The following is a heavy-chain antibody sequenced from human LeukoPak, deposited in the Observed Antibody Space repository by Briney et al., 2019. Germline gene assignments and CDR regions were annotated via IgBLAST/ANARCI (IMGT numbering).Heavy chain of an antibody. CDR2: IIPIFGTA. V-gene: IGHV1-69*05. CDR3: ARHPVGSSYYYSPFQH. Sequence: ASVKVSCKASGGTFSSYAISWVRQAPGQGLEWMGRIIPIFGTANYAQKFQGRVTITTDESTSTAYMELSSLRSEDTAVYYCARHPVGSSYYYSPFQHWGQGTLVTVSS. J-gene: IGHJ1*01. D-gene: IGHD3-22*01. CDR1: GGTFSSYA.